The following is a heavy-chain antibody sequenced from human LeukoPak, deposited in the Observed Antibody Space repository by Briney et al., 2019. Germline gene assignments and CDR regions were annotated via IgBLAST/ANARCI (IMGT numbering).Heavy chain of an antibody. CDR3: ARDLTLTVAFDI. V-gene: IGHV4-59*12. D-gene: IGHD3-16*01. CDR1: RGSFTTYS. J-gene: IGHJ3*02. Sequence: PSETLSLTCTVSRGSFTTYSWSWVRQPPGKGLEWIAHLSGSGDTNFNPSLKTRVTISADESKNQFSLHLRSVTAGDTAVYFCARDLTLTVAFDIWGQGTVVTVSS. CDR2: LSGSGDT.